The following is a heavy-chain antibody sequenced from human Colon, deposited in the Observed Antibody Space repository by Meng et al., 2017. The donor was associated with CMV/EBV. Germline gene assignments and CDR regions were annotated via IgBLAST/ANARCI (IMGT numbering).Heavy chain of an antibody. Sequence: EFTLNNYWMTWGRQAPGKGLEWVANVEGDGRREHYADSVKGRFTISRDNAKSLVFLQMNSLRVEDTAVYFCARHVYYRFDYWGQGALVTVSS. D-gene: IGHD3-10*01. J-gene: IGHJ4*02. CDR3: ARHVYYRFDY. CDR1: EFTLNNYW. CDR2: VEGDGRRE. V-gene: IGHV3-7*01.